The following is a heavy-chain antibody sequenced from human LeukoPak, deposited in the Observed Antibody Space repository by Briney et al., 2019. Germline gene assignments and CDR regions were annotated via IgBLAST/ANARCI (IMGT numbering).Heavy chain of an antibody. CDR3: ARVGGIRLMRRFDP. J-gene: IGHJ5*02. CDR2: MNPNSGNT. D-gene: IGHD3-16*01. CDR1: GYTFTSYD. V-gene: IGHV1-8*01. Sequence: GASVKVSCKASGYTFTSYDINWVRQATGQGLEWMGWMNPNSGNTGYAQKFQGRVTMTRNTSISTACMELSSLRSEDTAVYYCARVGGIRLMRRFDPWGQGTLVTVSS.